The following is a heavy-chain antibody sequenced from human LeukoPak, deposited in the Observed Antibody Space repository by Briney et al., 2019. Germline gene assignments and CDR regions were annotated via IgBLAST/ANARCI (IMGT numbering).Heavy chain of an antibody. CDR2: ISHRGST. Sequence: SETLSPTCTVSGYSISNGYYWGWIRQPPGKGLEWAGSISHRGSTYYNPSLRSRITISLDRSKQKFSLKLTSVTAADTAVYFCARGAEYYAIWRGYAGYSDYWGQGISVTVSS. J-gene: IGHJ4*02. CDR3: ARGAEYYAIWRGYAGYSDY. V-gene: IGHV4-38-2*02. D-gene: IGHD3-3*01. CDR1: GYSISNGYY.